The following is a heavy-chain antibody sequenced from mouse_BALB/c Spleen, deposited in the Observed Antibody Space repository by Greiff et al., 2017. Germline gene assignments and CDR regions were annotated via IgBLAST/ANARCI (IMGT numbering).Heavy chain of an antibody. V-gene: IGHV1-80*01. CDR2: IYPGDGDT. Sequence: QVQLQQSGAELVRPGSSVKISCKASGYAFSSYWMNWVKQRPGQGLEWIGQIYPGDGDTNYNGKFKGKATLTADKSSSTAYMQLSSLTSEDSAVYFCARSSPNYYGSSLDCWGQGTTLTVSS. J-gene: IGHJ2*01. CDR3: ARSSPNYYGSSLDC. CDR1: GYAFSSYW. D-gene: IGHD1-1*01.